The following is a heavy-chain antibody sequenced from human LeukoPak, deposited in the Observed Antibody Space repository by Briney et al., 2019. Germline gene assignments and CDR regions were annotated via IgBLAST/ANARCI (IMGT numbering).Heavy chain of an antibody. Sequence: PSETLSLTCTVSGGSVSNYYWSWIRQSPGMGLEWIGYIYYSGSTNYNPSLQSRVTISVDTSKNQISLNLSSVTAADMAVYYCARHTRSWFGPWGQGTLVTVSS. V-gene: IGHV4-59*08. CDR1: GGSVSNYY. J-gene: IGHJ5*02. CDR2: IYYSGST. CDR3: ARHTRSWFGP.